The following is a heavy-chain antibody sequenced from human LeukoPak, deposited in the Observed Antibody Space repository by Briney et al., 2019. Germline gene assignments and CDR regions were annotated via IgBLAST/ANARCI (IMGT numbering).Heavy chain of an antibody. CDR1: GGSIDSYY. CDR3: ARHLNGLSPAVL. D-gene: IGHD2/OR15-2a*01. CDR2: IYYSGST. J-gene: IGHJ4*02. V-gene: IGHV4-59*08. Sequence: SETLSLTCTVSGGSIDSYYWSWIRQPPGKGLDWIGYIYYSGSTNYNPSLKSRVTISVDTSKNQFSLKLSSVTAADTAVYYCARHLNGLSPAVLWGQGTLVTVSS.